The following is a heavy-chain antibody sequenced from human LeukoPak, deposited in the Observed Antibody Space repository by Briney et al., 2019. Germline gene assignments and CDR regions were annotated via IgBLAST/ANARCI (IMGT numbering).Heavy chain of an antibody. CDR1: GITFSSYA. D-gene: IGHD4-17*01. V-gene: IGHV3-23*01. CDR2: INGGADST. CDR3: TRDYGVLFDY. Sequence: GGSLRLSCVASGITFSSYAMNWVRQAPGKGLEWVSAINGGADSTYYADSAKGRFTISRDDSKNTAYLQMNSLKTEDTAVYYCTRDYGVLFDYWGQGTLVTVSS. J-gene: IGHJ4*02.